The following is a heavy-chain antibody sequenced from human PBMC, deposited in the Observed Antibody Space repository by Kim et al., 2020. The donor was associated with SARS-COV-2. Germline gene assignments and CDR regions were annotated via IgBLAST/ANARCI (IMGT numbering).Heavy chain of an antibody. V-gene: IGHV1-69*04. J-gene: IGHJ3*02. D-gene: IGHD1-1*01. Sequence: CAQKCQGRVTITADKSTSTAYMELSSLRSEDTAVYYCARDQDWNNRAFGIWGQGTMVTVSS. CDR3: ARDQDWNNRAFGI.